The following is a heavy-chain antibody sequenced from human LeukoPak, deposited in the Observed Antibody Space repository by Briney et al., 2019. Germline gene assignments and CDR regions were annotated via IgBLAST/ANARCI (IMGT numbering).Heavy chain of an antibody. V-gene: IGHV3-11*05. D-gene: IGHD5/OR15-5a*01. CDR3: AKARGSSVYEPFDY. J-gene: IGHJ4*02. CDR1: GFIFSDYY. CDR2: IDGSSSRT. Sequence: GGSLRLSCAASGFIFSDYYMSWMRQAPGKGLEWLSYIDGSSSRTNYADSVKGRFTISRDNVKNSLYLQMNSLRADDTAVYYCAKARGSSVYEPFDYWGQGTQVTVSP.